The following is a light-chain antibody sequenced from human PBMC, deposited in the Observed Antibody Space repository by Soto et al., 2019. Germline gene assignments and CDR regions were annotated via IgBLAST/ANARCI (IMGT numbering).Light chain of an antibody. CDR1: SSDFGSYNL. Sequence: QSALTQPASVSGSPGQSITISCTETSSDFGSYNLVSWYQQYPGKAPKLMIYEVTKRPSGVSNRFSGSKSGNTASLTISGLQAEDEADYYCCSFAGRTIFGVFGGGTQLTVL. J-gene: IGLJ3*02. V-gene: IGLV2-23*02. CDR3: CSFAGRTIFGV. CDR2: EVT.